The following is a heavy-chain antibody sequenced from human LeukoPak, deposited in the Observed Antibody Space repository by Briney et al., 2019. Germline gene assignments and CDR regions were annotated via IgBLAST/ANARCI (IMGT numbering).Heavy chain of an antibody. CDR1: GYTFTSYA. CDR3: ARDPRGGDPPNAFDI. Sequence: ASVKVSCKASGYTFTSYAMNWVRQAPGQGLEWMGWINTNTGNPTYAQGFTGRFVFSLDTSVSTAYLQIGSLKAEDTAVYYCARDPRGGDPPNAFDIWGQGTMVTVSS. D-gene: IGHD2-21*02. CDR2: INTNTGNP. V-gene: IGHV7-4-1*01. J-gene: IGHJ3*02.